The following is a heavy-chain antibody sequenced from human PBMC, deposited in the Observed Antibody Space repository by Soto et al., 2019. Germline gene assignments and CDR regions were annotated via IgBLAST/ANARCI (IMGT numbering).Heavy chain of an antibody. V-gene: IGHV3-7*03. J-gene: IGHJ4*02. Sequence: GSLRLSCAASGXTFSSCCMSRVSQATGKGLELVANIKKDGSEKYYVDSVKGRLTISIENAMNSLYLKMNSMRADDTAVYYCARDIGASYSDYWGQGTLGPVSS. D-gene: IGHD1-26*01. CDR2: IKKDGSEK. CDR3: ARDIGASYSDY. CDR1: GXTFSSCC.